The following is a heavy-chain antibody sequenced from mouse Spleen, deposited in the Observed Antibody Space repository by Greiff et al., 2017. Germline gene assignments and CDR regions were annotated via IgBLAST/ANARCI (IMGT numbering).Heavy chain of an antibody. CDR3: ASDGNYAYYYAMDY. Sequence: QVQLQQSGAELVKPGASVKLSCKASGYTFTSYWMHWVKQRPGQGLEWIGMIHPNSGSTNYNEKFKSKATLTVDKSSSTAYMQLSSLTSEDSAVYYCASDGNYAYYYAMDYWGQGTSVTVSS. CDR2: IHPNSGST. J-gene: IGHJ4*01. D-gene: IGHD2-1*01. CDR1: GYTFTSYW. V-gene: IGHV1-64*01.